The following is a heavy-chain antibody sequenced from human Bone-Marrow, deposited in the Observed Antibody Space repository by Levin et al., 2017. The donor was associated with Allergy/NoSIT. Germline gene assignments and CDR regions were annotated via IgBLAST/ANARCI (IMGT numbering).Heavy chain of an antibody. Sequence: GESLKISCAGSGFTFSTYWVNWVRQAPGKGLEWVAIIKQDGSEKHYVDSAKGRFTISRDNAKNSFYLQMNSLRAEDTAVYYCATAAGWELSSWGQGILVTVSS. CDR1: GFTFSTYW. CDR3: ATAAGWELSS. CDR2: IKQDGSEK. D-gene: IGHD3-16*02. V-gene: IGHV3-7*01. J-gene: IGHJ4*02.